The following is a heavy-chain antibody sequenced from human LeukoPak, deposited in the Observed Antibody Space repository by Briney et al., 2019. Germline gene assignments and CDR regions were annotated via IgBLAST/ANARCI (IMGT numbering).Heavy chain of an antibody. CDR3: AKAEDRSSAWNH. CDR2: INGAGDNT. D-gene: IGHD6-25*01. CDR1: GFTFSTYA. V-gene: IGHV3-23*01. Sequence: GGSLRLSCAASGFTFSTYALSWVRQAPGKGQAWVSTINGAGDNTYYADSVQGRFTISRDNSKNILHLQINSLRAEDTALYYCAKAEDRSSAWNHWGHGTLVTVT. J-gene: IGHJ5*02.